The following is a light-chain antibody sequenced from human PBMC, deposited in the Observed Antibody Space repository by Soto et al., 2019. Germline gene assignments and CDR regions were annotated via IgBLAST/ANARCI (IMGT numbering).Light chain of an antibody. CDR1: SSDVGSHNL. Sequence: QSVLTQPASVSGSPGQSITISCTGTSSDVGSHNLVSWYQQHPGKAPKLILYEASKRPSGVSNRFSGFKSGNTASLRIAGLQADDEAEYHCCSYAGSTTWVFGGGTKLTVL. CDR3: CSYAGSTTWV. J-gene: IGLJ3*02. V-gene: IGLV2-23*01. CDR2: EAS.